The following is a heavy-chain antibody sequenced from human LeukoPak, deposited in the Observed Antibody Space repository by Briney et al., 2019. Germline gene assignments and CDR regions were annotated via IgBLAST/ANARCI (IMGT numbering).Heavy chain of an antibody. CDR2: IYYSGST. V-gene: IGHV4-39*01. D-gene: IGHD3-10*01. J-gene: IGHJ3*02. CDR3: TFNLGSGSYAFDI. Sequence: SETLSLTCTVSGGSISSSNYYWGWIRQPPGKGLEWIGSIYYSGSTYYNPSLKSRVTISVDASKNQFSLKLSSVTAADTAVYYCTFNLGSGSYAFDIWGQGTMVTVSS. CDR1: GGSISSSNYY.